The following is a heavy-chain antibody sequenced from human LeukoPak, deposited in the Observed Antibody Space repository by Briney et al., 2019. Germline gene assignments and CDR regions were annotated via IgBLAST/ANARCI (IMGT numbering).Heavy chain of an antibody. D-gene: IGHD6-13*01. V-gene: IGHV3-23*01. CDR2: ISGSGGST. J-gene: IGHJ4*02. Sequence: PGRSLRLSCAASGFTFSSYAMSWVRQAPGKGLEWVSAISGSGGSTYYADSVKGRFTISRDNSKNTLYLQMNSLRAEDTAVYYCAKGVRQQLVRDYFDYWGQGTLVTVSS. CDR3: AKGVRQQLVRDYFDY. CDR1: GFTFSSYA.